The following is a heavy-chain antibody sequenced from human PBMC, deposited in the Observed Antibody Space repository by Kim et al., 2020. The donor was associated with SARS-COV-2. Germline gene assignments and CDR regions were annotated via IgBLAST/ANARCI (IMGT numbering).Heavy chain of an antibody. V-gene: IGHV1-69*01. Sequence: AQKFQGRVTITADESTSTAYMELSSLRSEDTAVYYCARTPSSSAEWFDPWGQGTLVTVSS. D-gene: IGHD6-13*01. J-gene: IGHJ5*02. CDR3: ARTPSSSAEWFDP.